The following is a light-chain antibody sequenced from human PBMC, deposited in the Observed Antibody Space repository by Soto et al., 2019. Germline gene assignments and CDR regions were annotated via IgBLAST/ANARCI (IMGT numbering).Light chain of an antibody. Sequence: EVVMTQSPATLSVSPGERATLSCRASQSVNANLAWYQQKPGQAPRLLIHGASNRATGIPARFSGSGFGTEFIRTISSLRSEDFAVYYCQQYNTWLWTFGQGTKVEI. CDR3: QQYNTWLWT. CDR1: QSVNAN. V-gene: IGKV3-15*01. CDR2: GAS. J-gene: IGKJ1*01.